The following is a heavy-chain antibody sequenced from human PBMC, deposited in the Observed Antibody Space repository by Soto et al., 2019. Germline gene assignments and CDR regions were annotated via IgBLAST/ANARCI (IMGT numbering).Heavy chain of an antibody. D-gene: IGHD2-15*01. V-gene: IGHV4-31*03. CDR1: GGSISSGGYY. CDR3: ARVVVVTRFPFDY. J-gene: IGHJ4*02. CDR2: IYYSGST. Sequence: QVQLQESGPGLVKPSQTLSLTCTVSGGSISSGGYYWSWIRQHPGQGLEWIGYIYYSGSTYYNPSLKSRVTLSVDTSKNQFSLKLSSVSAADTAVHYCARVVVVTRFPFDYWGQGTLVTVSS.